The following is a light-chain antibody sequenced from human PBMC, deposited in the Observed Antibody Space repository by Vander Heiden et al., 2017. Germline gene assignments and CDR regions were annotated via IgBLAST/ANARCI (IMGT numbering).Light chain of an antibody. Sequence: QPALIQPPSSSASPGESARLTCTLPSDINVGTYSIYWYQQRPGSPPKYLLYYYSASDKGQGSGVPSRFSGSKDASVNTAILHFAGLQSEDEADYYCMIWPNNEGMFGGGTRLTVL. CDR1: SDINVGTYS. CDR2: YYSASDK. J-gene: IGLJ3*02. CDR3: MIWPNNEGM. V-gene: IGLV5-37*01.